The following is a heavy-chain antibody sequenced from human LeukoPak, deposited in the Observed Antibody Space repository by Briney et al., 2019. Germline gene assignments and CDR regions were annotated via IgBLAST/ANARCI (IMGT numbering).Heavy chain of an antibody. CDR3: ARTSGSYSFDY. CDR2: ITSSDSYT. Sequence: PGGSDRLSCAASGFTFSHYYMSWIRQAPGKGLEWISYITSSDSYTKYADSVQGRFTTSRDNAQNSLYLQMNSLRAEDTAVYYCARTSGSYSFDYWGQGTLV. J-gene: IGHJ4*02. D-gene: IGHD1-26*01. CDR1: GFTFSHYY. V-gene: IGHV3-11*06.